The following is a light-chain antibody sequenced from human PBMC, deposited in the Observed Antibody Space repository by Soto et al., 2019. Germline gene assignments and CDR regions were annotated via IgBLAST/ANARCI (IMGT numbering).Light chain of an antibody. Sequence: QPVLTQSPSASASLGASVKLTCTLSSGHSNYAIAWHQQQPDKGPRYLMKLNRDGSHSKGDGIPNRFSGSSSGAERYLTISSLQSEDEADYYCQTWGTGIVIFGGGTKLTVL. J-gene: IGLJ2*01. V-gene: IGLV4-69*01. CDR2: LNRDGSH. CDR1: SGHSNYA. CDR3: QTWGTGIVI.